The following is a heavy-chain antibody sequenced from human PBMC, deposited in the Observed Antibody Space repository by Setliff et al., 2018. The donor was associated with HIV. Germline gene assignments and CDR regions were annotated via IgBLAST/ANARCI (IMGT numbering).Heavy chain of an antibody. CDR2: IYTSGNT. CDR3: ARDSELGLNYHYGMDV. D-gene: IGHD1-26*01. J-gene: IGHJ6*02. CDR1: GGSISSDNYY. V-gene: IGHV4-61*02. Sequence: SETLSLTCTVSGGSISSDNYYWSWIRQPAGKGLEWIGRIYTSGNTNYNPSLKSRVTMSVDTSKNQFSLKLSSVTAADTAVYYCARDSELGLNYHYGMDVWGQGTTVTVSS.